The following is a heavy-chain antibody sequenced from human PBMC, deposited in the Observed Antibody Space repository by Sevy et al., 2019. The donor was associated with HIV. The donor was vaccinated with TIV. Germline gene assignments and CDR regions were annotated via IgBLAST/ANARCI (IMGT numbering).Heavy chain of an antibody. CDR1: GFTVSSNY. Sequence: GGSLRLSCAASGFTVSSNYMSWVRQAPGKGLEWVSVIYSGGSTYYADSVKGRLTIYRDNSKNTLYLQMNSLRAEDTAVYYCAIRMVQGVIRDFDYWGQGTLVTVSS. CDR3: AIRMVQGVIRDFDY. J-gene: IGHJ4*02. V-gene: IGHV3-53*01. CDR2: IYSGGST. D-gene: IGHD3-10*01.